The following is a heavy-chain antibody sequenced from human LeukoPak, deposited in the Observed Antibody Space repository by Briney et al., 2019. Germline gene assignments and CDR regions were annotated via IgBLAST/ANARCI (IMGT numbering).Heavy chain of an antibody. Sequence: GGSLRLSCAASGFTFSTYAMTWVRQAPGKGLEWVSAISAYSGSTYYADPVKGRFTVSRDNSKNTLYLQMNSPRAEDTAVYFCAKDVGNWGGYFDYWGQGTLVPASS. V-gene: IGHV3-23*01. D-gene: IGHD7-27*01. CDR3: AKDVGNWGGYFDY. CDR1: GFTFSTYA. CDR2: ISAYSGST. J-gene: IGHJ4*02.